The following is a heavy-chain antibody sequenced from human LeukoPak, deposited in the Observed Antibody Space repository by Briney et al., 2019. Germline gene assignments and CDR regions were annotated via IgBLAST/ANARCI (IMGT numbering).Heavy chain of an antibody. CDR2: IDYGGST. D-gene: IGHD1-26*01. CDR1: GGSISSSHNY. J-gene: IGHJ4*02. Sequence: SETLSLTCTVSGGSISSSHNYWAWIRQPPGKGLEWIGNIDYGGSTYYNPSLKSRVTISIDTSKSHFSLKLSSVTAADTAVYYCARQSGSHWFVPSIDYWGQGTLVTVSS. V-gene: IGHV4-39*01. CDR3: ARQSGSHWFVPSIDY.